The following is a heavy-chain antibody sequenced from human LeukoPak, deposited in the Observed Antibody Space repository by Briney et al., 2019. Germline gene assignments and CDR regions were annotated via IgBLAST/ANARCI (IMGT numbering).Heavy chain of an antibody. V-gene: IGHV4-39*01. J-gene: IGHJ4*02. Sequence: PSETLSLTCTVSGGSISSGGYYWGWIRQPPGKGLEWIGSIYYSGSTYYSASLKSRVTISVDTSKNQFSLKLRSVTAADTAVYYCARRRTSYGSFDYWGQGTLVTVSS. CDR1: GGSISSGGYY. D-gene: IGHD2-2*01. CDR3: ARRRTSYGSFDY. CDR2: IYYSGST.